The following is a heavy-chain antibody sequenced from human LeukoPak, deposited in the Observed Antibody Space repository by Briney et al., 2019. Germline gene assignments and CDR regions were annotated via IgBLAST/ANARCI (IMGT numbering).Heavy chain of an antibody. Sequence: ASVKVSCKASGYTFTGYYMHWVRQAPGQGLEWMGRINPNSGGTNYAQKFQGRVTMTRDMSISTAYMELSRLRSDDTAVYYCARVARVRGAHDAFDIWGQGTMVTVSS. CDR3: ARVARVRGAHDAFDI. V-gene: IGHV1-2*06. D-gene: IGHD3-10*01. CDR2: INPNSGGT. J-gene: IGHJ3*02. CDR1: GYTFTGYY.